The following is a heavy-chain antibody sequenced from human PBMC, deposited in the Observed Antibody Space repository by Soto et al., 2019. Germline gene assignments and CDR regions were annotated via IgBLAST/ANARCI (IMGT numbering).Heavy chain of an antibody. CDR1: GGSISSSSYY. D-gene: IGHD1-26*01. Sequence: QLQLQESGPGLVKPSETLSLTCTVSGGSISSSSYYWGWMCQPPGKGLEWIGSIYYSGITYHNPSLKSRVTISVDTSKNQFSLKLSFVTAADTAVYYCARHSGSYLYDAFDMWGQGTMVTVSS. V-gene: IGHV4-39*01. CDR2: IYYSGIT. J-gene: IGHJ3*02. CDR3: ARHSGSYLYDAFDM.